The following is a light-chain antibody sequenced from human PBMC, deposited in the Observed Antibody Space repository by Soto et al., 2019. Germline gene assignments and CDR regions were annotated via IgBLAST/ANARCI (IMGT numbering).Light chain of an antibody. CDR2: GAS. V-gene: IGKV3-20*01. Sequence: EIVLTQSPGTLSLSPGERATLSCRASQSVSSSYLAWYQQKPGKAPRLLIYGASYRATGIPDRFSGSGSGTDFTLTISRLEPEEFAVYYCQQYGSLSTFGQGTKVEIK. CDR3: QQYGSLST. CDR1: QSVSSSY. J-gene: IGKJ1*01.